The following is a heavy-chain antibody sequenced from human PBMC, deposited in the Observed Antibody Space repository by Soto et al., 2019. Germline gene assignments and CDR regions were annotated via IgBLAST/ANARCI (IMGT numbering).Heavy chain of an antibody. J-gene: IGHJ4*02. CDR3: AKDEDSGYTDY. CDR1: GFTFSSYG. CDR2: ISYDGSNK. V-gene: IGHV3-30*18. D-gene: IGHD5-12*01. Sequence: GGSLRLSCAASGFTFSSYGMHWVRQAPGKGLEWVAVISYDGSNKYYADSMKGRFTISRDNSKNTLYLQMNSLRAEDTAVYYCAKDEDSGYTDYWGQGTLVTVSS.